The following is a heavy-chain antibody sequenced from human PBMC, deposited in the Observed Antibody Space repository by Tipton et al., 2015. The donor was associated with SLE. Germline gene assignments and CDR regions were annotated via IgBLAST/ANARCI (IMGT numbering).Heavy chain of an antibody. Sequence: LRLSCTVSGGSISSYYWSWIRQPPGKGLEWIGYIYYSGSTYYNPSLKSRVTISVDTSKNQFSLKLSSVTAADTAVYYCARGYCSGGSCSLDYWGQGTLVTVSS. D-gene: IGHD2-15*01. CDR2: IYYSGST. CDR3: ARGYCSGGSCSLDY. J-gene: IGHJ4*02. V-gene: IGHV4-59*12. CDR1: GGSISSYY.